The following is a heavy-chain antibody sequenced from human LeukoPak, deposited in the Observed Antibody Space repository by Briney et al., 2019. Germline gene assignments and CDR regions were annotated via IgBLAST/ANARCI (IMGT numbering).Heavy chain of an antibody. V-gene: IGHV3-66*01. J-gene: IGHJ3*02. D-gene: IGHD1-26*01. CDR1: GFTVSSNY. Sequence: GGSLRLSCAASGFTVSSNYISWVRQAPGKGLEWVSVIYSGGSTYYADSVKGRFTISRDNSKNTLYLQMNSLRAEDTAVYYCAKAATSGRTRDAFDIWGQGTMATVSS. CDR3: AKAATSGRTRDAFDI. CDR2: IYSGGST.